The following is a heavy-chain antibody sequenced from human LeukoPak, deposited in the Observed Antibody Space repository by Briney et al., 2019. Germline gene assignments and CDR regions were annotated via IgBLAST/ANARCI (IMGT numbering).Heavy chain of an antibody. CDR2: INPNSGGT. J-gene: IGHJ6*03. CDR1: GYTFTGYY. D-gene: IGHD3-10*01. CDR3: AREGLVRGVIPRDYYYMDV. V-gene: IGHV1-2*02. Sequence: ASVKVSCKASGYTFTGYYMHWVRQAPGQGLEWMGWINPNSGGTNYAQKFQGRVTMTTDTSTSTAYMELRSLTSDDTAVYYCAREGLVRGVIPRDYYYMDVWGKGTTVTVSS.